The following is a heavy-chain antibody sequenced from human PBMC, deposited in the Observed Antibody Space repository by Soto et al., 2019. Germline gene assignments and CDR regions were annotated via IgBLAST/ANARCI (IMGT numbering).Heavy chain of an antibody. CDR1: GFMFSSAW. D-gene: IGHD1-1*01. Sequence: VQVVESGGDLVEPGGSLRLSCVTSGFMFSSAWMSWVRQAPGKGLEWVARIKSKKDGGARDYAAPVNGRFSISRDDSKSTVYLQMNSLRAEDTALYYCVEGWNDFWGQGTLVTVSS. V-gene: IGHV3-15*01. J-gene: IGHJ4*02. CDR2: IKSKKDGGAR. CDR3: VEGWNDF.